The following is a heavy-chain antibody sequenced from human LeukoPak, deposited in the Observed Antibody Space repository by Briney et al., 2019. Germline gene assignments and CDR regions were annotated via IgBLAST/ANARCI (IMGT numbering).Heavy chain of an antibody. CDR1: GFSFSSYA. J-gene: IGHJ4*02. Sequence: GGSLRLSCAASGFSFSSYAMSWVRQAPGKGLEWVSTLSGNGGSTYYADSVKGRFTISRDNSKNTLYLQTSSLRVDDTAVYYCAKGQSQTHDDSSGFLHWGQGTLVTVSS. CDR3: AKGQSQTHDDSSGFLH. CDR2: LSGNGGST. D-gene: IGHD3-22*01. V-gene: IGHV3-23*01.